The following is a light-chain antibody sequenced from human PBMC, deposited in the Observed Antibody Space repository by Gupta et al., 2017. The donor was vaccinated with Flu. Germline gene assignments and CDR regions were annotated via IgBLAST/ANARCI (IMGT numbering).Light chain of an antibody. CDR2: DAS. CDR3: QQRNNWPPLT. Sequence: EKAALSCRARRRVSSYLAWYQQKPGQAPRRLIYDASNRATGIPARFSGSGSGTDVTLTISSREHEDVAVYYCQQRNNWPPLTFGGGTKVEIK. J-gene: IGKJ4*01. CDR1: RRVSSY. V-gene: IGKV3-11*01.